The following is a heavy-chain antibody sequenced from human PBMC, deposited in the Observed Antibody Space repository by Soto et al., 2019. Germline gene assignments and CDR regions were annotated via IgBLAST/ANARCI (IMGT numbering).Heavy chain of an antibody. CDR3: TRDSWEPPDAFDI. Sequence: GGSLRLACTASGFTFGYYAMSGVRQAPGKGLEWVGFIRSKAYGGTTEYAASVKGRFTISRDDSKSIAYLQMNSLKTEDTAVYYCTRDSWEPPDAFDIWGQGTMVTVSS. V-gene: IGHV3-49*04. CDR1: GFTFGYYA. CDR2: IRSKAYGGTT. J-gene: IGHJ3*02. D-gene: IGHD1-26*01.